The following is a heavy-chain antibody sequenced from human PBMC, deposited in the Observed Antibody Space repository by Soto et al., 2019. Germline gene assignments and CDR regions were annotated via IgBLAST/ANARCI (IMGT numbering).Heavy chain of an antibody. Sequence: EVQLVESGGGLVQPGGSLRLSCAASGFTLSSYWMHWVRQATGKGLVWVSRINSDESSTSYADSVKGRFTISRDNAKNTLYLQMNSMRAENTAVYYCARGFTYPGDFDYWGQGTLVTVSS. CDR1: GFTLSSYW. D-gene: IGHD2-2*02. V-gene: IGHV3-74*01. J-gene: IGHJ4*02. CDR3: ARGFTYPGDFDY. CDR2: INSDESST.